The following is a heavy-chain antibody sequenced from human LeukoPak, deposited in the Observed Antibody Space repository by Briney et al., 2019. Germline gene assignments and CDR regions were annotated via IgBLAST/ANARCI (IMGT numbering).Heavy chain of an antibody. CDR3: GRQVIVLIPAAISSPPLAAVDY. D-gene: IGHD2-2*01. CDR1: GGSISSSSYY. CDR2: VYHSGST. V-gene: IGHV4-39*01. J-gene: IGHJ4*02. Sequence: SETLSLTCTVSGGSISSSSYYWGWIRQPPGKGLEWIGTVYHSGSTYYNPSLRSRLIISVDTSQNQFSLKLTSVTAADTADYYCGRQVIVLIPAAISSPPLAAVDYWGQGTLVTVSS.